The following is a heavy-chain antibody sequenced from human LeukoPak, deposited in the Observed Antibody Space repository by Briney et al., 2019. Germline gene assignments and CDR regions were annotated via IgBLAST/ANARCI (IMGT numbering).Heavy chain of an antibody. CDR3: ATSNRDGYNLDY. CDR2: ISYDGSNK. Sequence: GGSLRLSCAASGFTFSSYGMHWVRQAPGKGLEWVAVISYDGSNKYYADSVKGRFTISRDNSKNTLYLQMNSLRAEDTAVYYCATSNRDGYNLDYWGQGTLVTVSS. D-gene: IGHD5-24*01. CDR1: GFTFSSYG. J-gene: IGHJ4*02. V-gene: IGHV3-30*03.